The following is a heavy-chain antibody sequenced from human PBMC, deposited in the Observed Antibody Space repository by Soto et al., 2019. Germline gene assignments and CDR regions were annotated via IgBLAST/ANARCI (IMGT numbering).Heavy chain of an antibody. V-gene: IGHV3-7*01. D-gene: IGHD2-15*01. J-gene: IGHJ6*02. CDR2: IKQDGSEK. Sequence: GGSLRLSCAASGFTFSSYWMSWVRQAPGKGLEWVANIKQDGSEKYYVDSVKGRFTISRDNAKNSLYLQMNSLRAEDTAVYYCARDVDCSGGSCYLYYYYGMDVWGQGTTVTVSS. CDR1: GFTFSSYW. CDR3: ARDVDCSGGSCYLYYYYGMDV.